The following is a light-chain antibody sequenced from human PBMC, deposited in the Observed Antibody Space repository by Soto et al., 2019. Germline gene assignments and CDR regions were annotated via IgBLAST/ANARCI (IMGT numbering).Light chain of an antibody. CDR2: DAS. J-gene: IGKJ5*01. CDR3: QQYVGSGSPIT. V-gene: IGKV3-20*01. CDR1: QSVGST. Sequence: EIVLTQSPGTLSLSPGERATLSCRGSQSVGSTLAWYPQKPGLAPTLLISDASSRASGVPDRFTGGGSGTDFILTIRRLEPEDFALYYCQQYVGSGSPITFGQGTRLEIK.